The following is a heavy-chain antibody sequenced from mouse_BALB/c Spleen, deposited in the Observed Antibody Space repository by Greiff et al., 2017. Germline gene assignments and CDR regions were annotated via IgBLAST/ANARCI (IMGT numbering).Heavy chain of an antibody. Sequence: EVKLVESGGGLVKPGGSLKLSCAASGFTFSDYYMYWVRQTPEKRLEWVATISDGGSYTYYPDSVKGRFTISRDNAKNNLYLQMSSLKSEDTAMYYCARDEGSSSMDYWGQGTSVTVSS. V-gene: IGHV5-4*02. CDR3: ARDEGSSSMDY. D-gene: IGHD1-1*01. CDR1: GFTFSDYY. CDR2: ISDGGSYT. J-gene: IGHJ4*01.